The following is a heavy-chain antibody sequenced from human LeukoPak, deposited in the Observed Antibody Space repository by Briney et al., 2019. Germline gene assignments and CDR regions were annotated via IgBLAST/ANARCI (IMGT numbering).Heavy chain of an antibody. V-gene: IGHV3-11*04. D-gene: IGHD3-10*02. CDR1: GFTFSDNY. CDR2: ISSSGSTI. J-gene: IGHJ6*04. CDR3: AELGITMIGGV. Sequence: GGSLRLSCVASGFTFSDNYMTWIRQAPGKGLEWVSYISSSGSTIYYADSVKGRFTISRDNAKNSLYLQMNSLRAEDTAVYYCAELGITMIGGVWGKGTTVTISS.